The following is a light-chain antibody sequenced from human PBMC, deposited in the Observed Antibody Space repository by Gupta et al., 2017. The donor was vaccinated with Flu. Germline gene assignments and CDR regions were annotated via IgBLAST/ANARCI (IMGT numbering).Light chain of an antibody. V-gene: IGKV3-20*01. J-gene: IGKJ1*01. Sequence: GTLLLSPGERATRSCRARRRVRSRYLAWYQQKPGQAPRLLIYEASRRATGIPERFSGSGSGTEFTLTISRREPEDFAVYYCQQESNSSWTFGQGTKVEIK. CDR1: RRVRSRY. CDR2: EAS. CDR3: QQESNSSWT.